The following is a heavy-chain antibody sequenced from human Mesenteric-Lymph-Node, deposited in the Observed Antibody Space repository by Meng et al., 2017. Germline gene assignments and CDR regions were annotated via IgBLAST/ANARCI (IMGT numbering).Heavy chain of an antibody. J-gene: IGHJ4*02. CDR2: VNAASGNT. D-gene: IGHD2-21*02. CDR1: GYRVTTYG. Sequence: QVQLVQSGAEVKNPGASVTASCKTSGYRVTTYGIHWVRQAPGQSIEWMGWVNAASGNTRYSQKFQDRVTINRDTSASSAYMEVSSLRSEDTAVYYCAKSSLHAGTLYFDSWGQGTLVTVSS. V-gene: IGHV1-3*01. CDR3: AKSSLHAGTLYFDS.